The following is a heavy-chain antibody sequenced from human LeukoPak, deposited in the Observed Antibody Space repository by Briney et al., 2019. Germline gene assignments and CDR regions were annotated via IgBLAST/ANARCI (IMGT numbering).Heavy chain of an antibody. V-gene: IGHV3-48*01. D-gene: IGHD6-13*01. CDR3: ARDIYDIAAALPYYFDY. CDR2: ISSSSSTI. Sequence: GGSLRLSCAASGFTFSSYSMNWVRQAPGKGLEWVSYISSSSSTIYYADSVKGRFTISRDNAKNSLYLQMNSLRAEDTAVYYCARDIYDIAAALPYYFDYWGQGTLVTVSS. J-gene: IGHJ4*02. CDR1: GFTFSSYS.